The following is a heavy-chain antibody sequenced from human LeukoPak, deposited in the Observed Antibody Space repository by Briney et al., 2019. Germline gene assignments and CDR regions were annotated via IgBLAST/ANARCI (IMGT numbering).Heavy chain of an antibody. J-gene: IGHJ5*02. D-gene: IGHD6-19*01. Sequence: SETLSLTCTVSGYSISSGYFWGWMRQPPGKGLEWIGSIYQSETAHYNPSLKSRVTISVDTSKNQFSLKLRSVTAADTAVYYCARDRGSSGWYNWFDPWGQGTLVTVSS. CDR2: IYQSETA. CDR1: GYSISSGYF. CDR3: ARDRGSSGWYNWFDP. V-gene: IGHV4-38-2*02.